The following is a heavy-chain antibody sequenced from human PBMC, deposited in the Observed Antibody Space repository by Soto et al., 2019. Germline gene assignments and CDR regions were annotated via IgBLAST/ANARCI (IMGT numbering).Heavy chain of an antibody. J-gene: IGHJ4*02. Sequence: GESLKISCKGSGYSFAGYWITWVRQKPGKGLEWMGRIDPSDSKTYYSPSFRGHVTISVTKSITTVFLQWSSLRASDTAMYYCARQIYDSDTGPNFQYYFDSWGQGTPVTVSA. CDR1: GYSFAGYW. V-gene: IGHV5-10-1*01. CDR2: IDPSDSKT. D-gene: IGHD3-22*01. CDR3: ARQIYDSDTGPNFQYYFDS.